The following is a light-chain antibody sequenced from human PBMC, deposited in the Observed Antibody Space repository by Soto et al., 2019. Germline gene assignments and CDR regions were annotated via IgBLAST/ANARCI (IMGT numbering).Light chain of an antibody. Sequence: DIPLTPSHSTLSASVRYRFPINFRASQSISSWLAWYQQKPGKAPKLLIYKASSLESGVPSRFSGSGSGTEFTLAISSLQPDDFATYYCQQYNSYSWTFGQGTKVDIK. J-gene: IGKJ1*01. CDR2: KAS. V-gene: IGKV1-5*03. CDR3: QQYNSYSWT. CDR1: QSISSW.